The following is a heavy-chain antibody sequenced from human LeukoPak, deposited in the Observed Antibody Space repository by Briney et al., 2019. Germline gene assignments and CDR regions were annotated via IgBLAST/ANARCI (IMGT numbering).Heavy chain of an antibody. J-gene: IGHJ6*02. CDR1: GFNFSSYG. Sequence: GGSLRLSCAASGFNFSSYGMHWVRQAPGKGLEWVAVISYDGSHKDHVDSVKGRFTISRDNSKNTLYLQMSSLRAEDTAVFYCVKDRGSRSSYYYYGMDVWGQGTTVTVSS. V-gene: IGHV3-30*18. D-gene: IGHD1-26*01. CDR2: ISYDGSHK. CDR3: VKDRGSRSSYYYYGMDV.